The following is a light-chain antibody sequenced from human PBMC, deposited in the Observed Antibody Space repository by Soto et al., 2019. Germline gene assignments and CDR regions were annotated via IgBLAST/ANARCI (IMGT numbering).Light chain of an antibody. J-gene: IGKJ4*01. V-gene: IGKV1-6*01. Sequence: AIQMTQSPSSLSASVGDRVTITCRASQSVSNFLDWYQQKPGKAPKLLIYAASTLQSGVPARLSGSGSATDFTLTISSLQPEDFATYFCQQVESYPSTFGGGTKVDIK. CDR3: QQVESYPST. CDR1: QSVSNF. CDR2: AAS.